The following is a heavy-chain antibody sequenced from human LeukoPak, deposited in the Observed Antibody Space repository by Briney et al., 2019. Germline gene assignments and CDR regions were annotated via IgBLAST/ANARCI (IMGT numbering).Heavy chain of an antibody. Sequence: SETLSLTCTVSGGSISGYYWSWIRQPPGKGLEWIGYIYYSGSTNYNPSLKSRVTISVDTSKNQFSLKLSSVTAADTAVYYCARVEDWNYTLDYWGQGTLVTVSS. CDR3: ARVEDWNYTLDY. D-gene: IGHD1-7*01. CDR2: IYYSGST. CDR1: GGSISGYY. J-gene: IGHJ4*02. V-gene: IGHV4-59*01.